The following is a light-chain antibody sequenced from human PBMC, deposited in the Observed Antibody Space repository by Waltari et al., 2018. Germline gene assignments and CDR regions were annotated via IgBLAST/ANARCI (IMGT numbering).Light chain of an antibody. CDR1: EDVNRY. CDR2: NAN. V-gene: IGKV1-39*01. Sequence: DIQMTQSPSSLSASAGDRVTITCRASEDVNRYLNWYLQKPGKAPKRLIYNANRLESGVPSRFSGSGSGSKYTLTISSLQPEDFGTYHCLQYEVLFNSFGPGTKLDI. CDR3: LQYEVLFNS. J-gene: IGKJ3*01.